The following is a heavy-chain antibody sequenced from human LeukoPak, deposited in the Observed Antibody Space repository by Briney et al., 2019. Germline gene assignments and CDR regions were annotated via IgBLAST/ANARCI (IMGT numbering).Heavy chain of an antibody. Sequence: PGGSLRLSCAASGFTFSSYWMHWVRQAPGKGLVWVSRINSDGSSTSYADSVKGRFTTSRDNAKNTLYLQMNSLRAEDTAVYYCARGLRGCSSTSCYMALGYWGQGTLVTVSS. D-gene: IGHD2-2*02. CDR3: ARGLRGCSSTSCYMALGY. CDR2: INSDGSST. CDR1: GFTFSSYW. V-gene: IGHV3-74*01. J-gene: IGHJ4*02.